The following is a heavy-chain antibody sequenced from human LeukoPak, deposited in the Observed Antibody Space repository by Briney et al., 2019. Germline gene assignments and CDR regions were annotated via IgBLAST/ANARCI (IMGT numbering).Heavy chain of an antibody. J-gene: IGHJ4*02. D-gene: IGHD6-19*01. Sequence: GGSLRLSCAASGFTLSSYSMNWVRQAPGKGLEWVSSISSSSSYIYYADSVKGRFTISRDNAKNSLYLQMNSLRAEDTAVYYCARELPSSGWYFDYWGQGTLVTVSS. CDR2: ISSSSSYI. V-gene: IGHV3-21*01. CDR1: GFTLSSYS. CDR3: ARELPSSGWYFDY.